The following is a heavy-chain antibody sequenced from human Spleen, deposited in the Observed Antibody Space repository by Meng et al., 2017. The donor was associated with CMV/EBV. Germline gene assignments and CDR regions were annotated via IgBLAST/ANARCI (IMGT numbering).Heavy chain of an antibody. D-gene: IGHD2-8*01. V-gene: IGHV3-20*04. J-gene: IGHJ6*02. Sequence: GESLKISCAASGFTLTSYWMFWARQVPGKGLAWVSGISWNSGSIGYADSVKGRFTISRDNAKNSLYLQMNSLRAEDTAVYYCARGLVYSYGMDVWGQGTTVTVSS. CDR2: ISWNSGSI. CDR3: ARGLVYSYGMDV. CDR1: GFTLTSYW.